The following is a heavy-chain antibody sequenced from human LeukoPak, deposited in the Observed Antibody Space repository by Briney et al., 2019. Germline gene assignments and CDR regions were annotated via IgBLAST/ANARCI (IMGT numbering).Heavy chain of an antibody. CDR3: ARADYSYGVDY. Sequence: SETLSLTCTVSGGSISSYYWSWIRQPAGKGLQWIGRMYTSGSTNYNPSLKSRGTMSVDTSKNQFSLKLSSVPAADTAVYYCARADYSYGVDYWGQGTLVTVSS. CDR1: GGSISSYY. CDR2: MYTSGST. V-gene: IGHV4-4*07. D-gene: IGHD5-18*01. J-gene: IGHJ4*02.